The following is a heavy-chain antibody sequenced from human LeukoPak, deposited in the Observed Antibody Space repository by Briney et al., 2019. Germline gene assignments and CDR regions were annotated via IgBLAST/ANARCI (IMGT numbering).Heavy chain of an antibody. CDR2: ISGSGNTI. D-gene: IGHD2-15*01. J-gene: IGHJ4*02. Sequence: PGGSLRLSCAASGFTFSSYEMHWVRQAPGKGLEWVSYISGSGNTIYYADSVKGRFTISRDNAKNSLYLQLNSLRAEDTAVYYCARDSGGSSPFDYWGQGTLVTVSS. V-gene: IGHV3-48*03. CDR1: GFTFSSYE. CDR3: ARDSGGSSPFDY.